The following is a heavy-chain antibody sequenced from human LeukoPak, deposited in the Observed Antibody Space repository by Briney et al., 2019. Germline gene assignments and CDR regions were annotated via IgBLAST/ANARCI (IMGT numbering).Heavy chain of an antibody. Sequence: SLKLSFTPSGFTFTSSAVQWVRQARGERLEWIGWIVVGSGNTNYAQKFQGRITMTRDISTSTAYMELSSLASEGTAVYYCAPEKSGNWCDPWGQGTLDTVST. J-gene: IGHJ5*02. V-gene: IGHV1-58*01. CDR2: IVVGSGNT. CDR1: GFTFTSSA. CDR3: APEKSGNWCDP.